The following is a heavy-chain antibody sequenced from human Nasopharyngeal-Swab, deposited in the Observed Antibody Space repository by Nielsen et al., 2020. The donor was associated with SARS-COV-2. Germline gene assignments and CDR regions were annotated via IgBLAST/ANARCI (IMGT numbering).Heavy chain of an antibody. J-gene: IGHJ5*02. CDR1: GYTFTGYY. CDR3: ARGGDPREVVAATDCFDP. Sequence: ASVKVSCKASGYTFTGYYIHWVRQAPGQGLEWMGIINPGGGSARYSQNFQGRVTMTRDTSTSTVYMELSSLRSEDTAVYYCARGGDPREVVAATDCFDPWGQGTLVTVSS. D-gene: IGHD2-15*01. CDR2: INPGGGSA. V-gene: IGHV1-46*01.